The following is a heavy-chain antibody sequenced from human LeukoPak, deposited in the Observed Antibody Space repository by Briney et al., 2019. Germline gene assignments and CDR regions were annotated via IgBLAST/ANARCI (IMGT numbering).Heavy chain of an antibody. Sequence: GGSLRLSCAASGFTFSSYSMNWVRQAPGKGLEWVSYISSASGSIYYADSVKGRFTISRDNAKNSLYLQMNSLRAEDTALYHCARARYCSGGSCSEAFDIWGQGTMVTVSS. CDR2: ISSASGSI. CDR1: GFTFSSYS. V-gene: IGHV3-48*04. CDR3: ARARYCSGGSCSEAFDI. J-gene: IGHJ3*02. D-gene: IGHD2-15*01.